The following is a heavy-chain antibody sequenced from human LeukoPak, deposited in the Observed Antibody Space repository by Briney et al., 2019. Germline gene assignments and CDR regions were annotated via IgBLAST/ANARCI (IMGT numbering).Heavy chain of an antibody. CDR1: GYTFTSYD. D-gene: IGHD1-26*01. V-gene: IGHV1-8*01. CDR2: MNPNSGNT. J-gene: IGHJ4*02. Sequence: ASVKVSCKASGYTFTSYDINWVRQATGQGLEWMGWMNPNSGNTGYAQKFQGRVTMTRNTSISTAYVELSSLRSEDTAVYYCATRIVGATTPDYWGQGTLVTVSS. CDR3: ATRIVGATTPDY.